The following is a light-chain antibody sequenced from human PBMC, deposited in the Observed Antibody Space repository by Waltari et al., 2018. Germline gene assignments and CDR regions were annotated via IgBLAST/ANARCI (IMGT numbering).Light chain of an antibody. Sequence: QSALTQPASVSGSPGQSITISCTGTSSDVGGYTSVSWYQQHPGKAPKLIIYDVSDRPSGVSNRFSGSKSGNTASLTISGLQAEDEADYFCSSYRSSNTVVFGGGTKLTVL. V-gene: IGLV2-14*03. J-gene: IGLJ2*01. CDR3: SSYRSSNTVV. CDR2: DVS. CDR1: SSDVGGYTS.